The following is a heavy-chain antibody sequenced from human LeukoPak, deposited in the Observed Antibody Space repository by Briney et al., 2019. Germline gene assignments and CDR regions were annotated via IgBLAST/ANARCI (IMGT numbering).Heavy chain of an antibody. V-gene: IGHV3-9*01. J-gene: IGHJ6*02. CDR2: ISWISGSI. Sequence: GGSLTLSCVASAFTLDDYAMRWVRHAAGKGLEWVSGISWISGSIVYADSVKGRFTLSRHNSKNTPYLQMNSLRAEETAVYYCAKDLGPWVGIYYYYYGMDVWGQGTTVTVSS. CDR3: AKDLGPWVGIYYYYYGMDV. D-gene: IGHD2-21*01. CDR1: AFTLDDYA.